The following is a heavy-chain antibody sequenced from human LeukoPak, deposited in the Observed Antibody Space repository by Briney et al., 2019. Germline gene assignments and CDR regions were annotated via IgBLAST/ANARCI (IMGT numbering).Heavy chain of an antibody. CDR3: TTYNNGWYWGLDY. CDR1: GHPFTGYY. D-gene: IGHD6-19*01. V-gene: IGHV1-2*02. J-gene: IGHJ4*02. Sequence: ASVKVSCKTSGHPFTGYYIHWVRQAPGQGLEWMGWINSNSGATNYAQKFQGRLTVTRDTSVTTAYMELSRLRSDDTAMYYCTTYNNGWYWGLDYWGQGTLVSVSS. CDR2: INSNSGAT.